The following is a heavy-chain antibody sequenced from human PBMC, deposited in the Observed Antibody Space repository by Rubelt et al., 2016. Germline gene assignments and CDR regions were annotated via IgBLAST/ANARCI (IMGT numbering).Heavy chain of an antibody. CDR1: GYTFTTYG. D-gene: IGHD2-2*03. V-gene: IGHV1-18*01. CDR2: IRTYNGNT. J-gene: IGHJ5*02. CDR3: ASGYCSSANCLFNWFDP. Sequence: QVQLVQSGAEVKKPGASVKVSCKASGYTFTTYGISWVRQAPGQGLEWMGWIRTYNGNTNYAQKVQGRVTMTTDTSTSTAYRGLRSLRSDDTAMYFCASGYCSSANCLFNWFDPWGQGTLVTVSS.